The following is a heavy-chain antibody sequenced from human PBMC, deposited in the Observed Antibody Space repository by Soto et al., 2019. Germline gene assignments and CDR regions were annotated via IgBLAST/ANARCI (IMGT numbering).Heavy chain of an antibody. D-gene: IGHD2-15*01. CDR1: GFSLSTSGVG. CDR3: ARRGCSGGSCYGMDV. J-gene: IGHJ6*02. CDR2: IYWDDDK. Sequence: GSGPYAGEPTQTLTLTCTFSGFSLSTSGVGVGWIRQPPGKALEWLALIYWDDDKRYSPSLKSRLTITKDTSKNLVVLTMANMDPVDTATYYCARRGCSGGSCYGMDVWGQGTTVTVSS. V-gene: IGHV2-5*02.